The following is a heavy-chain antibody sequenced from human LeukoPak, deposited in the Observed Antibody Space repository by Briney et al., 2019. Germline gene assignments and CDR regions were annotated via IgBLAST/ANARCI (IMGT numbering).Heavy chain of an antibody. J-gene: IGHJ5*02. V-gene: IGHV3-7*01. CDR2: IKEDGSDK. Sequence: PGESLRLSCAASGITFRNYWMSWVRQAPGKGLEWVAFIKEDGSDKHYVDSVKGRFTISRDNAQNSLYPQMNSLRAEDTAVYFCHQPVTLPAWGQGTLVTVSS. CDR3: HQPVTLPA. D-gene: IGHD2-2*01. CDR1: GITFRNYW.